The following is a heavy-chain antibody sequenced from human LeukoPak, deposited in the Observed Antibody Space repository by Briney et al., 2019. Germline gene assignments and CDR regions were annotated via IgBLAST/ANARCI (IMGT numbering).Heavy chain of an antibody. CDR2: ISATGSSK. Sequence: PGGSLRLSCAASGFNFSAYYMNWVRQAPGKGLECVSYISATGSSKYYAHPVKGRFFISRDNVKNSLFLEMTSLRVEDTAVYFCAREVAYEKTGYDSWGQGTLVIVSS. D-gene: IGHD3-9*01. CDR1: GFNFSAYY. V-gene: IGHV3-11*04. J-gene: IGHJ4*02. CDR3: AREVAYEKTGYDS.